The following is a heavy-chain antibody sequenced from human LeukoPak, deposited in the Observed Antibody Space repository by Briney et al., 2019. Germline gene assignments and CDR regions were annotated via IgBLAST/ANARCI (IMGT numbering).Heavy chain of an antibody. CDR2: INPNSGGT. Sequence: ASVKVSCKASGYTFTGYYMHWVRQAPGQGLEWMGWINPNSGGTNYAQKFQGRVTMTRDTSISTAYMELSRLRSDDTAVYYCARRATMVRGVLDYWGQGTLVTGSS. V-gene: IGHV1-2*02. CDR3: ARRATMVRGVLDY. J-gene: IGHJ4*02. D-gene: IGHD3-10*01. CDR1: GYTFTGYY.